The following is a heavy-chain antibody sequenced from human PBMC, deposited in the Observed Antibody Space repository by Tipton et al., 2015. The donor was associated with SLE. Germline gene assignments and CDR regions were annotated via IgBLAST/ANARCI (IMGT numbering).Heavy chain of an antibody. CDR3: TDNDY. V-gene: IGHV3-30*04. Sequence: SLRLSCAASGFTFSSYAMHWVRQAPGKGLEWVAVISYDGSNKYYADSVKGRFTISRDNSKNTLYLQMNSLRAEDTAVYYCTDNDYWGQGTLVAVSS. CDR1: GFTFSSYA. CDR2: ISYDGSNK. D-gene: IGHD1-1*01. J-gene: IGHJ4*02.